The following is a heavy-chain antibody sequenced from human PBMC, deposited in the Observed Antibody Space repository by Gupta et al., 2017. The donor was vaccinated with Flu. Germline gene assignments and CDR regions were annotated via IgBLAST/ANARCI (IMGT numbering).Heavy chain of an antibody. D-gene: IGHD6-13*01. CDR2: INHSGST. CDR1: GGSFSGYY. V-gene: IGHV4-34*01. Sequence: QVQLQQWGAGLLKPSETLSLTCAVYGGSFSGYYWSWIRQPPGKGLEWIGEINHSGSTNYNPSLKSRVTISVDTSKNQFSLKLSSVTAADTAVYYCARERKRYSSSWYYYYGMDVWGQGTTVTVSS. J-gene: IGHJ6*02. CDR3: ARERKRYSSSWYYYYGMDV.